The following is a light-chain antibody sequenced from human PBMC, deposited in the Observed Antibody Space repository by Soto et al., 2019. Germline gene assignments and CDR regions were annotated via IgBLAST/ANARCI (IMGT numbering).Light chain of an antibody. CDR3: QQGHSNPIT. CDR1: ETISTY. V-gene: IGKV1-39*01. CDR2: AAS. J-gene: IGKJ5*01. Sequence: IQMTPSPSSLSASVGDRVTITCRTSETISTYVNWYQKKPGKAPKLLIYAASTLQSGVPSRFSGSGSGTDFTLTISSLQPEDFATYYCQQGHSNPITLGQGTRLEIK.